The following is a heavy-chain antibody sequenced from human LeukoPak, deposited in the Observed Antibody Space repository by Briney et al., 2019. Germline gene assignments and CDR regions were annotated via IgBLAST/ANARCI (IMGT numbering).Heavy chain of an antibody. D-gene: IGHD3-10*01. Sequence: GGSLRLSCAASGFTFSEAWMSWVRQAPGPGLEWVGRIKSKTDGGTTDYAAPVKGRFTISRDDSKNTLYLQKNSLKTEDTAVYYCTTPPPSIGTMVRGVIGRFDYWGQGTLVTVSS. CDR3: TTPPPSIGTMVRGVIGRFDY. J-gene: IGHJ4*02. CDR1: GFTFSEAW. V-gene: IGHV3-15*01. CDR2: IKSKTDGGTT.